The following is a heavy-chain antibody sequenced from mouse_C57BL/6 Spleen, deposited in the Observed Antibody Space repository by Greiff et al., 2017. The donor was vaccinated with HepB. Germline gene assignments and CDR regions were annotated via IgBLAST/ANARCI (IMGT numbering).Heavy chain of an antibody. CDR3: ARGRDYYGSSDYFDY. J-gene: IGHJ2*01. CDR2: IYPGSGNT. V-gene: IGHV1-76*01. CDR1: GYTFTDYY. D-gene: IGHD1-1*01. Sequence: QVQLQQSGAELVRPGASVKLSCKASGYTFTDYYINWVKQRPGQGLEWIARIYPGSGNTYYNEKFKGKATLTAEKSSSTAYMQLSSLTSEDSAVYFCARGRDYYGSSDYFDYWGQGTTLTVSS.